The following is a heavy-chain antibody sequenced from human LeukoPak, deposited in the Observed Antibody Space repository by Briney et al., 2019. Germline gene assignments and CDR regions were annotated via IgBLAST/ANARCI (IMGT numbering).Heavy chain of an antibody. CDR3: ARGIRLGYGSGRDWFDP. V-gene: IGHV4-4*07. CDR2: IYTSGST. J-gene: IGHJ5*02. CDR1: GGFISSYY. Sequence: SETLSLTCTVSGGFISSYYWSWIRQPAGKGLEWIGRIYTSGSTNYNPSLKSRVTMSVDTSKNQFSLKLNSVTAADTAVYYCARGIRLGYGSGRDWFDPWGQGTLVTASS. D-gene: IGHD3-10*01.